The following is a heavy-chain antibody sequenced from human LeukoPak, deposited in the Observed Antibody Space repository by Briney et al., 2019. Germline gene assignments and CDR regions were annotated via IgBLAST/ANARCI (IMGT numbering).Heavy chain of an antibody. CDR2: IYSGGST. V-gene: IGHV3-66*01. CDR1: GFTVSSNY. CDR3: ARYQREGYYFDY. Sequence: GGSLRLSCAASGFTVSSNYMSLVRQAPGKGLEWVSVIYSGGSTYYADSAKGRFTISRDNSKNTLYLQMNSLRAEDTAVYYCARYQREGYYFDYWGQGTLVTVSS. J-gene: IGHJ4*02. D-gene: IGHD1-26*01.